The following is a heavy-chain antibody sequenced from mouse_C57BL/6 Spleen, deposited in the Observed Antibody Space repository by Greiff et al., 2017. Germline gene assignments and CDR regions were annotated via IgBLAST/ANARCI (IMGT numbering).Heavy chain of an antibody. CDR3: ARLYYDYDRYYFDY. CDR1: GFSLTSYG. D-gene: IGHD2-4*01. CDR2: IWSGGST. V-gene: IGHV2-2*01. J-gene: IGHJ2*01. Sequence: QVQLQQSGPGLVQPSQSLSITCTVSGFSLTSYGVHWVRQSPGKGLEWLGVIWSGGSTDYNAAFISRLSISKDNSTSQVFFKMNSLQADDTAIYYCARLYYDYDRYYFDYWGQGTTLTVSS.